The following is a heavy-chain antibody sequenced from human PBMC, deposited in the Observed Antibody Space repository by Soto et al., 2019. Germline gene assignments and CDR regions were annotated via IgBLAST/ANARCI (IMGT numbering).Heavy chain of an antibody. D-gene: IGHD3-3*01. Sequence: ASVKVSCKASGYTFTSYGISWVRQAPGQGLEWMGWISAYNGNTNYAQKLQGRVTMTTDTSTRTAYMELRSLRSDDTAVYYCARDREDKSGYDFWSGYPNYGMDVWGQGTTVTVSS. J-gene: IGHJ6*02. V-gene: IGHV1-18*01. CDR1: GYTFTSYG. CDR2: ISAYNGNT. CDR3: ARDREDKSGYDFWSGYPNYGMDV.